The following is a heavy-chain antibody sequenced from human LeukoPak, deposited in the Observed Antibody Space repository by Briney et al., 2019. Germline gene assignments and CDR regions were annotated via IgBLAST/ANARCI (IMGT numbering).Heavy chain of an antibody. D-gene: IGHD6-13*01. CDR2: IIPIFGTA. Sequence: GSSVKVSCTASGGTFSSYAISWVRQAPGQGLEWMGRIIPIFGTANYAQKFQGRVTITTDESTSTAYMELSSLRSEDTAVYYCATVIAAAGTTSDYGGQGTLVTVSS. CDR1: GGTFSSYA. J-gene: IGHJ4*02. CDR3: ATVIAAAGTTSDY. V-gene: IGHV1-69*05.